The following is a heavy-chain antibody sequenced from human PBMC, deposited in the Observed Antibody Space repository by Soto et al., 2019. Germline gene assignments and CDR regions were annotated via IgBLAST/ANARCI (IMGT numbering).Heavy chain of an antibody. D-gene: IGHD6-19*01. Sequence: EVQLVESGGGLVQPGGSLRLSCVASGFTFSTDSMNGVRQAPGKGLEWVAHISTSGATRYYADSVKGRFTISRDNAKSSLYLQMYSLRNEDTAVYYCARFFGSGFDYWGQGTLVTVSS. J-gene: IGHJ4*02. CDR1: GFTFSTDS. V-gene: IGHV3-48*02. CDR2: ISTSGATR. CDR3: ARFFGSGFDY.